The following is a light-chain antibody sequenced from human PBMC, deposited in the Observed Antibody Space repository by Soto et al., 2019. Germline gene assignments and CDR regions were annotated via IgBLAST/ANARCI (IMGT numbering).Light chain of an antibody. J-gene: IGKJ1*01. V-gene: IGKV2-28*01. CDR1: QSLLHSNGYNY. Sequence: DIVMTQSPLSLPVTPGEPASISCRSSQSLLHSNGYNYLDWYLQKPGQSPQLLIYLGSHRSSGVPGRFRGSGSGTDFTLNISRVEAEDVGVYYCMPALHTPQTFGQGTKVEIK. CDR2: LGS. CDR3: MPALHTPQT.